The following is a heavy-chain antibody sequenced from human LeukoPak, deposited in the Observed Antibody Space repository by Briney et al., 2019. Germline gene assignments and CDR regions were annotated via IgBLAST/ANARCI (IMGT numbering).Heavy chain of an antibody. CDR2: IYPGDSDT. CDR3: ARDSSGRHGAFDI. Sequence: GESLKISCKGSGYSFTTYWIAWVRQMPGKGLEWMGIIYPGDSDTRYSPSFEGQVTISADKSISTAYLQWSSLKASDTAMYYCARDSSGRHGAFDIWGQGTMVTVSS. J-gene: IGHJ3*02. CDR1: GYSFTTYW. D-gene: IGHD6-19*01. V-gene: IGHV5-51*01.